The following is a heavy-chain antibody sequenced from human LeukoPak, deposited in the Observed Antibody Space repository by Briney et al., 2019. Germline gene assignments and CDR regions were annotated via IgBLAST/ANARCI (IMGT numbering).Heavy chain of an antibody. J-gene: IGHJ4*02. Sequence: GRSLRLSCAASGFTFSHYAMHWVRQAPGKGLEWVAVIWCDGSNKYYADSVKGRFTVSRDNSKNTLYLQLNSLRAEDTAVYYCAKDPMVRGSTYDYWGQGTLVTVSS. D-gene: IGHD3-10*01. CDR3: AKDPMVRGSTYDY. V-gene: IGHV3-33*06. CDR1: GFTFSHYA. CDR2: IWCDGSNK.